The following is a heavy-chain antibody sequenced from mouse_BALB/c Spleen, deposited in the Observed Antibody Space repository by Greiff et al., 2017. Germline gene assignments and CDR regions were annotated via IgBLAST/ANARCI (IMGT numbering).Heavy chain of an antibody. CDR2: ISYDGSN. CDR3: AREGRRYAMDY. CDR1: GYSITSGYY. Sequence: EVHLVESGPGLVKPSQSLSLTCSVTGYSITSGYYWNWIRQFPGNKLEWMGYISYDGSNNYNPSLKNRISITRDTSKNQFFLKLNSVTTEDTATYYCAREGRRYAMDYWGQGTSVTVSS. V-gene: IGHV3-6*02. J-gene: IGHJ4*01. D-gene: IGHD2-12*01.